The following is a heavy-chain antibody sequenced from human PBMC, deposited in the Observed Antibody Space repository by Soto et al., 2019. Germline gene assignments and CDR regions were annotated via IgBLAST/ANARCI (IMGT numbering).Heavy chain of an antibody. J-gene: IGHJ4*02. D-gene: IGHD3-22*01. CDR1: GFTFDYYA. CDR2: ISWNSGSI. V-gene: IGHV3-9*01. CDR3: AKAHLPYYDSRGDYFDY. Sequence: PGGSLRLSCAASGFTFDYYAMHWVRQAPGKGLEWVSGISWNSGSIGYADSVKGRFTISRDNAKNSLYLQMNSLRAEDTALYYCAKAHLPYYDSRGDYFDYWGQGTLVTVSS.